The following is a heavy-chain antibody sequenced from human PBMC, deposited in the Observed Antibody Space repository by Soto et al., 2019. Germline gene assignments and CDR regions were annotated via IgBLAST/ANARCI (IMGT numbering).Heavy chain of an antibody. CDR2: IWYDGSNK. Sequence: GGSLRLSCAASGFILSTYAMHWVRQAPGKGLEWVAVIWYDGSNKYYVDSVKGRFTISRDNSKNTLYLQMNSLRAEDTAVYYCAKAPRTSSYFDYWGQGTLVTVSS. D-gene: IGHD2-2*01. V-gene: IGHV3-33*06. CDR3: AKAPRTSSYFDY. J-gene: IGHJ4*02. CDR1: GFILSTYA.